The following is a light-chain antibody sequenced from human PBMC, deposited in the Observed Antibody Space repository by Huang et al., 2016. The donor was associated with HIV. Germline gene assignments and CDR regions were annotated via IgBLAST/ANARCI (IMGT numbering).Light chain of an antibody. CDR3: QQYGNSPQT. CDR1: QSVSSRY. Sequence: EVVLTQSPATLSLSPGERATLSCGARQSVSSRYLAWYQQKPGLAPRLLIYDTSNRATGIPDRFSGSGSGTDFTLTISRLEPEDFAVYYCQQYGNSPQTFGQGTKVEIK. J-gene: IGKJ1*01. V-gene: IGKV3D-20*01. CDR2: DTS.